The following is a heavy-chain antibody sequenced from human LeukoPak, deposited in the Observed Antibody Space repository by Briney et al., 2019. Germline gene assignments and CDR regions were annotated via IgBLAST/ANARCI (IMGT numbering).Heavy chain of an antibody. CDR3: VKDRLSRHSGTFPDY. CDR2: ISYDGNDK. D-gene: IGHD1-26*01. V-gene: IGHV3-30*18. CDR1: GFKYNNYG. Sequence: GRSLRLSAAAYGFKYNNYGMHRLRQAPGKGLEWVAVISYDGNDKYYADSVRGRFTISRDTSKKTLYVQLNSLRAEDTAIYYVVKDRLSRHSGTFPDYWGQGTLVTVSS. J-gene: IGHJ4*02.